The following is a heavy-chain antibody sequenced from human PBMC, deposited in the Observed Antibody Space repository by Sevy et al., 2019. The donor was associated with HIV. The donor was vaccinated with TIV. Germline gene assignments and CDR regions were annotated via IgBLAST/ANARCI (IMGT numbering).Heavy chain of an antibody. Sequence: GGSLRLSCAATGFTFSNYAMHWVRQAPGKGLEWVASIWYDGAYQYHGDSVKGRFSISRDNSKNTLYLQMNTVRAEDTAVYYCARGGYYYDSAAYGAFDSWGQGTLVTVSS. CDR3: ARGGYYYDSAAYGAFDS. CDR2: IWYDGAYQ. D-gene: IGHD3-22*01. CDR1: GFTFSNYA. J-gene: IGHJ4*02. V-gene: IGHV3-33*01.